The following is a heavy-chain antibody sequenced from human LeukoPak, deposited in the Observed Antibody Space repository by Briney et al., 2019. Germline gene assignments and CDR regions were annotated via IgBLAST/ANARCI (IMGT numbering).Heavy chain of an antibody. CDR3: ARGQSPPPYDYVWGSYRYKAFDI. Sequence: PSETLSLTCTVSGGSISSSSYYWGWIRQPPGKGLEWVGEINHSGSTNYDPSLKSRVTISVDTSKNQFSLKLSSVTAADTAVYYCARGQSPPPYDYVWGSYRYKAFDIWGQGTMVTVSS. V-gene: IGHV4-39*07. D-gene: IGHD3-16*02. CDR1: GGSISSSSYY. CDR2: INHSGST. J-gene: IGHJ3*02.